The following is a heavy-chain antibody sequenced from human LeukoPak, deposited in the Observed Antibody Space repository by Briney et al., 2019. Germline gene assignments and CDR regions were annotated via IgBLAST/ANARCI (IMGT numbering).Heavy chain of an antibody. Sequence: AASVKVSCKASGYTFSNYDINWVRQATGQGLEYMGWMNPKSYNRGYAQKFQGRLIMTRDTSKNTAYMELSSLRSEDTAVYYCARGPALGVEKNGVVDYWGQGTLVTVSS. CDR3: ARGPALGVEKNGVVDY. D-gene: IGHD3-3*01. CDR1: GYTFSNYD. J-gene: IGHJ4*02. V-gene: IGHV1-8*01. CDR2: MNPKSYNR.